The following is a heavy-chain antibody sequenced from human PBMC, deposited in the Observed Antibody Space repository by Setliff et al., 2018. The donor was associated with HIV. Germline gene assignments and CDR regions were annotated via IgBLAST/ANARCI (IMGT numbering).Heavy chain of an antibody. V-gene: IGHV3-9*01. Sequence: GGSLRLSCAASGFTFDDYAVHWVRQAPGKGLEWVSGISWNSGTIYYVDSVKGRFTISRDNAKNSLYLQMNSLRAEDTAVYYCARDRGGSYTPLDFWGQGTLVTVSS. CDR1: GFTFDDYA. CDR3: ARDRGGSYTPLDF. CDR2: ISWNSGTI. D-gene: IGHD1-26*01. J-gene: IGHJ4*02.